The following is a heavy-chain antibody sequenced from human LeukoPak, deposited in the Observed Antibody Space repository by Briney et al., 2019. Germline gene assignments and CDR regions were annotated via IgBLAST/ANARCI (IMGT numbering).Heavy chain of an antibody. D-gene: IGHD6-6*01. CDR3: TPEYSSSSVPFDY. Sequence: GGSLRLSCAASGFTFSNAWMSWVRQAPGKGLEWVGRIKSKTDGGTTDYAAPVKGRFTISRDDSKNTLHLQMNSLKTEDTAVYYCTPEYSSSSVPFDYWGQGTLVTVSS. J-gene: IGHJ4*02. V-gene: IGHV3-15*01. CDR1: GFTFSNAW. CDR2: IKSKTDGGTT.